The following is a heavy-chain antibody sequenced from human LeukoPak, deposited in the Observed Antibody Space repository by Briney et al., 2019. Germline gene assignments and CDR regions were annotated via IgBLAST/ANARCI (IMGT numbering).Heavy chain of an antibody. CDR2: IYNSGGT. V-gene: IGHV4-31*03. D-gene: IGHD1-7*01. Sequence: PSQTLSLTCTVSGDSIGSGDYYWSWIRQLPGKGLEWIGYIYNSGGTYYSPSLESRITMSVDTSRNQFSLRLRSVTAADTAVYFCWRDVSRTFDAFPFWGRGTMVTVSS. CDR1: GDSIGSGDYY. J-gene: IGHJ3*01. CDR3: WRDVSRTFDAFPF.